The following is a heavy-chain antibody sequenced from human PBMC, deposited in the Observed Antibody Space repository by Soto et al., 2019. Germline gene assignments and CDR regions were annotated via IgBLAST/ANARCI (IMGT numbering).Heavy chain of an antibody. Sequence: SQTLSLTCALSGDSVSSNSAAWNWIRQSPSRGLEWLGRTYYRSKWYNDYAVSVKSRITINPDTSKNQFSLQLNSVTPEDTAVYYCARAPPRHCGGDCYLYYFDYWGQGTLVTVSS. D-gene: IGHD2-21*02. J-gene: IGHJ4*02. CDR2: TYYRSKWYN. CDR3: ARAPPRHCGGDCYLYYFDY. CDR1: GDSVSSNSAA. V-gene: IGHV6-1*01.